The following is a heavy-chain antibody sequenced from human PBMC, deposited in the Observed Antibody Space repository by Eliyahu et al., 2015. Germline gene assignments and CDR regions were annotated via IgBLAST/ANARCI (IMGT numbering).Heavy chain of an antibody. D-gene: IGHD1-1*01. J-gene: IGHJ5*02. V-gene: IGHV3-53*01. CDR2: IYSGGST. CDR3: ARDLSPPHLGTFWFDP. Sequence: EVQLVESGGGLIQPGGSLRLSCAASGFTVSSNYMSWVRQAPGKGLEWVSVIYSGGSTYYADSVKGRFTISRDNSKNTLYLQMNSLRAEDTAVYYCARDLSPPHLGTFWFDPWGQGTLVTVSS. CDR1: GFTVSSNY.